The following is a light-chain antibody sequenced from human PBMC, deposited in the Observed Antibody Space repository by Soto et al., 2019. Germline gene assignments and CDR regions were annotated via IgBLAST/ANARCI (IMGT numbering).Light chain of an antibody. V-gene: IGKV1-39*01. J-gene: IGKJ2*02. CDR1: QSISSY. CDR3: QQSYSTPCT. CDR2: AAS. Sequence: DIQMTQAPSSLSASVGDRVTITCRSSQSISSYLNWYQQKPGKAPKLLIYAASSLQSGVPSRFSGSGSGTDFTPTISSLQPEDFATYDCQQSYSTPCTFGQGTKLEIK.